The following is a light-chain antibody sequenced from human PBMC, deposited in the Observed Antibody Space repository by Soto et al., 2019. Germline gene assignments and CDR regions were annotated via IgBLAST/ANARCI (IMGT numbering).Light chain of an antibody. CDR3: HQAYIAPAT. CDR1: QSINNC. Sequence: DIQMTQSPSSLSASVGDRVTITCRASQSINNCLSWFQQKPGQAPKLLIYAASSLQSGVPSRFSGSGSGKDFILPIDRLQPENFATFFFHQAYIAPATFGQGTKVGVK. V-gene: IGKV1-39*01. CDR2: AAS. J-gene: IGKJ1*01.